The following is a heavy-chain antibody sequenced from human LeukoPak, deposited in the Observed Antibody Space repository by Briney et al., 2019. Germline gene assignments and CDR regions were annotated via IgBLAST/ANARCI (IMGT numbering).Heavy chain of an antibody. D-gene: IGHD2-15*01. Sequence: PGGSLRLSCAASGFTFSSYEMNWVRQAPGKGLEWVSYISSSGSTIYYADSVKGRFTISRDNAKNSLYLQMNSLRAEDTAVYYCAREVVAATGGRFDPWGQGTLVTVSS. J-gene: IGHJ5*02. CDR1: GFTFSSYE. CDR3: AREVVAATGGRFDP. CDR2: ISSSGSTI. V-gene: IGHV3-48*03.